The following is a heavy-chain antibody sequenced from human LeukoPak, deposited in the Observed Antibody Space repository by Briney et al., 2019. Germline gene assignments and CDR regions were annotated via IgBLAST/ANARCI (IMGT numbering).Heavy chain of an antibody. Sequence: PGGSLRLSCAASGFTFDDYGLSWVRQVPGKGLEWVSIMYNDGYTYQRDSVKGRFTMSRYNSKNPLYLHMDSLRAEDTAMCFCAREGSDYGDYDAFDIWGRGTMVTVSS. V-gene: IGHV3-53*01. CDR2: MYNDGYT. J-gene: IGHJ3*02. CDR1: GFTFDDYG. D-gene: IGHD4-17*01. CDR3: AREGSDYGDYDAFDI.